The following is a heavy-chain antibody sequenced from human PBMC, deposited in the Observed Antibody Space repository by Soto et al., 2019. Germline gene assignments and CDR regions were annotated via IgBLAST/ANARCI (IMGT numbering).Heavy chain of an antibody. CDR3: VKGVFYDYVWGSYRYSYFDY. J-gene: IGHJ4*02. CDR2: ISSNGGST. D-gene: IGHD3-16*02. V-gene: IGHV3-64D*08. Sequence: GGSLRLSCSASGFTFSSYAMHWVRQAPGKGLEYVSAISSNGGSTYYADSVKGRFTISRDNSKNTLYLQMSSLRAEDTAVYYCVKGVFYDYVWGSYRYSYFDYWGQGTLVTVSS. CDR1: GFTFSSYA.